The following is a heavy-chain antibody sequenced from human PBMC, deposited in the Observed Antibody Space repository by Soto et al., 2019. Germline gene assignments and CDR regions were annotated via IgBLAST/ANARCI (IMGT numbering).Heavy chain of an antibody. D-gene: IGHD2-2*01. CDR3: ARGYQPYGMDV. CDR1: GGSISSYY. V-gene: IGHV4-59*08. CDR2: IYYSGST. Sequence: PSETLSLTCTVSGGSISSYYWSWIRQPPGKGLEWIGYIYYSGSTYYNPSLKSRVTISVDTSKNQFSLKLSSVTAADTAVYYCARGYQPYGMDVWGQGTTVTVSS. J-gene: IGHJ6*02.